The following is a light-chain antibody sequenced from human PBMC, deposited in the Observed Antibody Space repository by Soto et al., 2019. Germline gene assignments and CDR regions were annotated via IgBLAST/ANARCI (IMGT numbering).Light chain of an antibody. CDR2: ASS. J-gene: IGKJ2*01. Sequence: DIQMTQSPSSLSVSVGDRVTSTCRASKSISNFLHWYQQAPGKAPKLLIYASSNLQSGVPSRFSGSGSGTDFSLTISSLQPEDFATYYCQQSYSTPYTFGQGTKLEIK. CDR1: KSISNF. CDR3: QQSYSTPYT. V-gene: IGKV1-39*01.